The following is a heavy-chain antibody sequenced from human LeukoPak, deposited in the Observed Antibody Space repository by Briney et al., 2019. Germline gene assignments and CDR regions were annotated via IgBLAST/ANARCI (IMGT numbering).Heavy chain of an antibody. Sequence: ASVKVSCTASGYTFTSYDINWVRQATGQGLEWMGWMNPNSGNTGYAQKFQGRVTITRNTSISTAYMELSSLRSEDTAVYYCARGGVRITIFGVVIRKGYDYWGQGTLVTVSS. CDR1: GYTFTSYD. D-gene: IGHD3-3*01. CDR3: ARGGVRITIFGVVIRKGYDY. V-gene: IGHV1-8*03. J-gene: IGHJ4*02. CDR2: MNPNSGNT.